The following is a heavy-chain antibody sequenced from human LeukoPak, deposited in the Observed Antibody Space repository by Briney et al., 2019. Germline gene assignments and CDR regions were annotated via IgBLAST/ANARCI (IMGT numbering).Heavy chain of an antibody. J-gene: IGHJ4*02. CDR1: GFTVSSNH. CDR3: AKEGGPGIAAAGPFDY. V-gene: IGHV3-23*01. CDR2: ISGSGGST. D-gene: IGHD6-13*01. Sequence: GGSLRLSCAASGFTVSSNHMSWVRQAPGKGLEWVSAISGSGGSTYYADSVKGRFTISRDNSKNTLYLQMNSLRAEDTAVYYCAKEGGPGIAAAGPFDYWGQGTLVTVSS.